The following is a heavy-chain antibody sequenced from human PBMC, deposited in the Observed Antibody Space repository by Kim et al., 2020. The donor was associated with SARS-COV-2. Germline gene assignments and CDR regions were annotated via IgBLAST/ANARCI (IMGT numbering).Heavy chain of an antibody. Sequence: ASVKVSCKASGYTFTSYAIHWVRQAPGQSLEWMGWINAGNGDTKYSQKLQGRLTITRDTSASTAYMELSSLRSDDTAVYYCARAGAPTVPDWFFDLWGRGTLVTVSS. J-gene: IGHJ2*01. V-gene: IGHV1-3*01. CDR2: INAGNGDT. CDR1: GYTFTSYA. CDR3: ARAGAPTVPDWFFDL. D-gene: IGHD4-17*01.